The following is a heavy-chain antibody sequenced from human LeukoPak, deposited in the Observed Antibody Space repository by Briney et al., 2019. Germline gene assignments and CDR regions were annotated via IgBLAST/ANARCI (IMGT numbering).Heavy chain of an antibody. CDR2: INHSGST. Sequence: SETLSLTCAVYGGSFSGYYWSWIRQPPGKGLEWIGEINHSGSTNYNPSLKSRVTISVDTSKNQFSLKLSSVTAADTAVYYCARSDSSGYYASSWGQGILVTVSS. V-gene: IGHV4-34*01. CDR1: GGSFSGYY. J-gene: IGHJ5*02. CDR3: ARSDSSGYYASS. D-gene: IGHD3-22*01.